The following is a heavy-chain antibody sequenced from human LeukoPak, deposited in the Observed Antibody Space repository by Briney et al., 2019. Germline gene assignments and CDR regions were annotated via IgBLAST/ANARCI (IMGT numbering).Heavy chain of an antibody. CDR3: ARGVGATRNAFDI. CDR1: GYTFTGYY. CDR2: INPNSGGT. J-gene: IGHJ3*02. D-gene: IGHD1-26*01. Sequence: ASVKVSCKASGYTFTGYYMHWVRQAPGQGLEWMGWINPNSGGTNYAQKFQGRVTMTRDTSISTAYMELSRLRSDDTAVYYCARGVGATRNAFDIWGQGTMVTVSS. V-gene: IGHV1-2*02.